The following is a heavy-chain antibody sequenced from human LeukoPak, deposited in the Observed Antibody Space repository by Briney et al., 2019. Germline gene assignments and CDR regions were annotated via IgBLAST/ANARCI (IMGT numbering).Heavy chain of an antibody. Sequence: GASVKVSCKVSGYTLTELSMHWVRQAPGKGLEWMGGFDPEDGETIYAQKFQGRVTMTEDTSTDTAYMELSSLRSEDTAVYYCARDSPDYYGSGSPPFDYWGQGTLVTVSS. CDR3: ARDSPDYYGSGSPPFDY. V-gene: IGHV1-24*01. J-gene: IGHJ4*02. CDR2: FDPEDGET. CDR1: GYTLTELS. D-gene: IGHD3-10*01.